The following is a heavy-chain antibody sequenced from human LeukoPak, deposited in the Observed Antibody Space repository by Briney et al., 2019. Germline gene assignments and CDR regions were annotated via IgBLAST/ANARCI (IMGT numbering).Heavy chain of an antibody. CDR1: GGSISSSSYY. CDR2: IYYSGST. Sequence: SETLSLTCTVSGGSISSSSYYWGWIRQPPGKGLEWNGSIYYSGSTYYNPSLKSRVTISVDTSKNQFSLKLSSVTAADTAVYYCARIPDDTATYYYDSSGYCLDYWGQGTLVTVSS. CDR3: ARIPDDTATYYYDSSGYCLDY. V-gene: IGHV4-39*07. D-gene: IGHD3-22*01. J-gene: IGHJ4*02.